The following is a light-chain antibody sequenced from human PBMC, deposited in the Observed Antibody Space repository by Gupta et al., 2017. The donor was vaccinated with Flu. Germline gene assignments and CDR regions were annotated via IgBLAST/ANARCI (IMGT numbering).Light chain of an antibody. V-gene: IGLV2-14*03. J-gene: IGLJ1*01. CDR1: SSDVGGYDY. Sequence: QSALTQPASVSGSPGQSVTISCTGTSSDVGGYDYVSWYQQYPGKAPKLMIYGVSHRPSGVSYRFSGSKSGNTASLTXSXLQAEDXADYYCKSFASNIAYVFGTGTRVTVL. CDR3: KSFASNIAYV. CDR2: GVS.